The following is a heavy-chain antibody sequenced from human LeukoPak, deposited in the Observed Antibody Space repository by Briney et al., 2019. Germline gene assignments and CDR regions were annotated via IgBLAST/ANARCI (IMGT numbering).Heavy chain of an antibody. CDR1: GFTFSSYA. Sequence: PGGSLRLSCAASGFTFSSYAMSWVRQAPGKGLEWVSAISGSGGSTYYADSVEGRFTISRDNSKNTLYLQMNSLRPEDTALYYCAKDQSSFCSRSSCYALHYWGQGTLVAVSS. J-gene: IGHJ4*02. D-gene: IGHD2-2*01. CDR2: ISGSGGST. CDR3: AKDQSSFCSRSSCYALHY. V-gene: IGHV3-23*01.